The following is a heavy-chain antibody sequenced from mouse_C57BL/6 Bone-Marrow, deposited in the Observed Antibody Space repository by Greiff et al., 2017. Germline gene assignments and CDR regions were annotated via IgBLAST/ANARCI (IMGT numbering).Heavy chain of an antibody. CDR1: GYTFTTYP. D-gene: IGHD1-1*01. CDR3: ARRGYGSFYAMDY. CDR2: FHPYNDDT. V-gene: IGHV1-47*01. Sequence: VKLQESGAELVKPGASVKMSCKASGYTFTTYPIEWMKQNHGKSLEWIGNFHPYNDDTKYNEKFKGKATLTVEKSSSTVYLELSRLTSDDSAVYYCARRGYGSFYAMDYWGQGTSVTVSS. J-gene: IGHJ4*01.